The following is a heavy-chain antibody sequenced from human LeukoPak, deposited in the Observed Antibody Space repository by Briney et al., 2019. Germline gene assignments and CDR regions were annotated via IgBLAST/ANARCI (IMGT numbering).Heavy chain of an antibody. D-gene: IGHD1-26*01. V-gene: IGHV1-8*01. CDR3: ARDSGSYFDPFDY. J-gene: IGHJ4*02. CDR2: MSPNSGNT. CDR1: RYTFSNYD. Sequence: ASVKVSCKASRYTFSNYDINWVRQATGQGLEWMGWMSPNSGNTGYAQKFQGRVTITADESTSTAYMELSSLRSEDTAVYYCARDSGSYFDPFDYWGQGTLVTVSS.